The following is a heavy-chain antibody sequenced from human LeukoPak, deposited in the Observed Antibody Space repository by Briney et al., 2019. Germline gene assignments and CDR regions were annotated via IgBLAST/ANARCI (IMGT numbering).Heavy chain of an antibody. CDR3: ARDLGWSMVRGGNYGMDV. J-gene: IGHJ6*02. CDR1: GYTFTGYY. Sequence: ASVKVSCKASGYTFTGYYMHWVRQAPGQGLEWMGWINPNSGGTNYAQKFQGRVTMTRDTSISTAYMELSRLRSDDTAVYYCARDLGWSMVRGGNYGMDVWGQGTTVTVSS. D-gene: IGHD3-10*01. CDR2: INPNSGGT. V-gene: IGHV1-2*02.